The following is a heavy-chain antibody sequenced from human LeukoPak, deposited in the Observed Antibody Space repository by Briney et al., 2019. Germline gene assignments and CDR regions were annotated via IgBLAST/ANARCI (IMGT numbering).Heavy chain of an antibody. CDR1: GYTFTSYD. Sequence: ASVKVSCKASGYTFTSYDINWVRQATGQGLEWMGWMNPNSGNTGYAQKFQGRVTITRNTSISTAYMELSSLTSDDTAVYYCARSLQGDHFDIWGQGTMVTVSS. J-gene: IGHJ3*02. CDR2: MNPNSGNT. V-gene: IGHV1-8*03. D-gene: IGHD2-21*01. CDR3: ARSLQGDHFDI.